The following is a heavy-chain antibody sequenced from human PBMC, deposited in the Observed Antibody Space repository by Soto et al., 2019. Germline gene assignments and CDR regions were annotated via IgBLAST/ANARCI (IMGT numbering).Heavy chain of an antibody. J-gene: IGHJ4*02. Sequence: EVHLVESGGGLVKPGGSLRLSCAASGFSFSNAWMNWVRQAPGKGLEWVGRIKSKADGGTTDYAEPVKGRFTVSRDDSKNMFYLQMNSLRTEDTAVYYCTTGDTVVHWGQGTLVTVSS. D-gene: IGHD4-17*01. CDR3: TTGDTVVH. CDR1: GFSFSNAW. CDR2: IKSKADGGTT. V-gene: IGHV3-15*01.